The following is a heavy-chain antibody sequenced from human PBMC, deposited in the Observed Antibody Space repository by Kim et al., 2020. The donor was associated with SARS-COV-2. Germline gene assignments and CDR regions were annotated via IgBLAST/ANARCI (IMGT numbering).Heavy chain of an antibody. CDR1: GFTFSTSA. Sequence: GGSLRLSCAASGFTFSTSAMRWVRQAPGKGLEWVSAISGSGDITYYADSVKGRFTISRDNSKDTLYLQMNSLRAEDTAVYYCAKAGSGGFFDYWGQGTLV. D-gene: IGHD1-26*01. CDR3: AKAGSGGFFDY. CDR2: ISGSGDIT. J-gene: IGHJ4*02. V-gene: IGHV3-23*01.